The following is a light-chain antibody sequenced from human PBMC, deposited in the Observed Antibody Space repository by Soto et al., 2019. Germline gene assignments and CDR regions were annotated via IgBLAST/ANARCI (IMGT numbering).Light chain of an antibody. Sequence: QSVLTQPASVXXSPGQSITISCTGTSTDPATYDLVSWYQQHPGKAPQLIIYEVAKRPSGVSARFSGSQSGDTASLTISGLQAADEAYYYCCSRLFGGGTKLTVL. V-gene: IGLV2-23*02. J-gene: IGLJ2*01. CDR2: EVA. CDR3: CSRL. CDR1: STDPATYDL.